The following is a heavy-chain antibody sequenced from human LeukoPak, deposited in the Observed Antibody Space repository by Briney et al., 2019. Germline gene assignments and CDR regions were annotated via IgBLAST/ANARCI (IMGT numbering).Heavy chain of an antibody. V-gene: IGHV1-69*06. CDR2: IIPIFGTA. CDR1: GGTFSSYA. Sequence: ASVKVSCTASGGTFSSYAISWVRQAPGQGLEWMGGIIPIFGTANYAQKFQGRVTITADKSTSTAYMELSSLRSEDTAVYYCASGDYDYVWGSYRDVDYWGQGTLVTVSS. D-gene: IGHD3-16*02. J-gene: IGHJ4*02. CDR3: ASGDYDYVWGSYRDVDY.